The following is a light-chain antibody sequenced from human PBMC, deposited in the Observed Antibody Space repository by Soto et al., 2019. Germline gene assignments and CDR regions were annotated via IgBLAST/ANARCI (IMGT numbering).Light chain of an antibody. V-gene: IGKV1-39*01. J-gene: IGKJ2*01. CDR1: QDITNH. CDR3: QQGHTVPYT. CDR2: GAT. Sequence: DIQMTQSPSSLSASVGDRVTITCRASQDITNHLNWYQQKQGKAPKLLIYGATNLHSGVTSRFSGSGSGTDFTLTISNLQPEDFAIFYCQQGHTVPYTFGLGTKLEI.